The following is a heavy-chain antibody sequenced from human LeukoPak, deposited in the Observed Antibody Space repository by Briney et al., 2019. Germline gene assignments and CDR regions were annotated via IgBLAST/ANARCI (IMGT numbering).Heavy chain of an antibody. CDR3: AKVSGAAGITFDY. Sequence: GGSLRLSCAASRFTFSSYAMSWVRQAPGKGLEWVSAISGSGGSTYYADSVKGRFTISRDNSKNTLYLQMNSLRAEDTAVYYCAKVSGAAGITFDYWGQGTLVTVSS. V-gene: IGHV3-23*01. J-gene: IGHJ4*02. CDR1: RFTFSSYA. CDR2: ISGSGGST. D-gene: IGHD6-13*01.